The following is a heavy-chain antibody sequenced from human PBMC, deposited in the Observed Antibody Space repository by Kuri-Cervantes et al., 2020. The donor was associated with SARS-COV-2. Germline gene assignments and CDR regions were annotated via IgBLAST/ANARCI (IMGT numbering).Heavy chain of an antibody. CDR1: GFTFSSYS. CDR2: ISSSSSTR. D-gene: IGHD3-22*01. Sequence: LALTGAASGFTFSSYSMNWVRQAQGKGLEWVSYISSSSSTRYYADSVKGRFTSSRDNSKNTLYLERNSLRAEDTAVYYCAKDQSARYYDSSGLFDYWGQGTLVTVSS. J-gene: IGHJ4*02. CDR3: AKDQSARYYDSSGLFDY. V-gene: IGHV3-48*01.